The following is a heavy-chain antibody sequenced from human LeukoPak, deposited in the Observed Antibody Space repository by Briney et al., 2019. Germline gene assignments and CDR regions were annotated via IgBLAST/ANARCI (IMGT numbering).Heavy chain of an antibody. CDR3: ARDLNWNGRGGNWFDP. CDR2: MNPSGGST. Sequence: ASVRVSFKASGYTFTIYYIHWARQAPGQGGEWMGIMNPSGGSTFYTQKFQGRVTITREISTTTVYMELSSLRFEDTAVYYCARDLNWNGRGGNWFDPWGQGTLVTVSS. J-gene: IGHJ5*02. V-gene: IGHV1-46*01. CDR1: GYTFTIYY. D-gene: IGHD1-20*01.